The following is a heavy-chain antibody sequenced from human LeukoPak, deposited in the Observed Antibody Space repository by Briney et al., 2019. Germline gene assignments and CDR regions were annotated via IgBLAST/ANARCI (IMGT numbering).Heavy chain of an antibody. V-gene: IGHV3-30*02. Sequence: GGSLRLSCAASGFTFSSYGMHWVRQAPGKGLECVAFIRYDANNKYYADSVKGRFTISRDNSNNTLYLQMNSLRPEDTAVYYCAELGITMIGGVWGKGTTVTISS. CDR1: GFTFSSYG. D-gene: IGHD3-10*02. CDR2: IRYDANNK. J-gene: IGHJ6*04. CDR3: AELGITMIGGV.